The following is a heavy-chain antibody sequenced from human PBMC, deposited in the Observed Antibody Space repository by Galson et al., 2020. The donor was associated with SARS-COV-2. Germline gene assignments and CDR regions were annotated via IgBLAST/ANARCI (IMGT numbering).Heavy chain of an antibody. CDR3: ARDFPVLYRKNSGSYLLDY. CDR2: ISAYNGNT. Sequence: ASVKVSCKASGYTFTSYGISWVRQAPGQGLEWMGWISAYNGNTNYAQKLQGRVTMTTDTSTSTAYMELRSLRSDDTAVYYCARDFPVLYRKNSGSYLLDYWGQGTLVTVSS. J-gene: IGHJ4*02. D-gene: IGHD1-26*01. V-gene: IGHV1-18*01. CDR1: GYTFTSYG.